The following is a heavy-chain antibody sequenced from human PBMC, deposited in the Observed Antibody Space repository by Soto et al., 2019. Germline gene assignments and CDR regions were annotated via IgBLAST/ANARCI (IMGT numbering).Heavy chain of an antibody. D-gene: IGHD2-15*01. CDR1: GFTFSDFW. Sequence: EVQLVESGGDLVQPGGSLRLSCAASGFTFSDFWMSWVRQAPGKGLDWVANIKHDGSEKYYVDSVEGRFIISRDNTKDSLYLQMNSLRAEDTAVYYCARGGSWGPDFWGQGTLVTVSS. CDR3: ARGGSWGPDF. V-gene: IGHV3-7*01. CDR2: IKHDGSEK. J-gene: IGHJ4*02.